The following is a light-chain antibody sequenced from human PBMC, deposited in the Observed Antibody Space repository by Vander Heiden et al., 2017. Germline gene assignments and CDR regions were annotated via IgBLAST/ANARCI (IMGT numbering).Light chain of an antibody. J-gene: IGKJ1*01. V-gene: IGKV2-30*01. CDR2: TVS. CDR1: QSFVNSDRNNY. Sequence: DVVMTQSPLSRPVTLGQPASISCRSSQSFVNSDRNNYLNWFQQRPGQSPRRLIYTVSNRDSGVPDRFSGSGSGTDFTLKISRVEAEDVGVYYCMQGTHWPWTFGQGTKVEIK. CDR3: MQGTHWPWT.